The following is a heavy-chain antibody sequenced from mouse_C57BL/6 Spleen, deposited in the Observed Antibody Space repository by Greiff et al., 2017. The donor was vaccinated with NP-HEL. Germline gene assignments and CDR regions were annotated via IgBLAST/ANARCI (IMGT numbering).Heavy chain of an antibody. CDR1: GFNIKDDY. D-gene: IGHD2-5*01. CDR2: IDPENGDT. J-gene: IGHJ2*01. V-gene: IGHV14-4*01. CDR3: RSNSLDY. Sequence: EVKLVESGAELVRPGASVKLSCTASGFNIKDDYMHWVKQRPEQGLEWIGWIDPENGDTEYASKFQGKATITADTSSNTAYLQLSSLTSEDTAVYYCRSNSLDYWGQGTTLTVSS.